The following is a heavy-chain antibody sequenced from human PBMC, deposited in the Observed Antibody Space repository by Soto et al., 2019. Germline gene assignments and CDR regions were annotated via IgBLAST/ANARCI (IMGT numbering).Heavy chain of an antibody. Sequence: EVQLLESGGGLVQPGGSLRLSCAASGFSLTNYDMSWVRQAPGKGLEWVSGTSGSGATTYYADSVRGRFTIFRDNSKKKMYLEMARLRAEKAAVNSCAKGIYTCCSKGFEPWGQGTMVTVSS. V-gene: IGHV3-23*01. J-gene: IGHJ5*01. CDR3: AKGIYTCCSKGFEP. CDR1: GFSLTNYD. D-gene: IGHD2-2*02. CDR2: TSGSGATT.